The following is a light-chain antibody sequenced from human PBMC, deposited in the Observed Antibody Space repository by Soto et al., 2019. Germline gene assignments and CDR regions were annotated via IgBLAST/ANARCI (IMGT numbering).Light chain of an antibody. J-gene: IGKJ3*01. Sequence: DIPMTQSPSTLSASVGDRVTITCRASQSISSWLAWYQQKPGKAPKLLIYKASSLESGVPSRFSGSGSGTESTLTISSLQPDDFATYYCQQSFTFGPGTKVDIK. V-gene: IGKV1-5*03. CDR2: KAS. CDR3: QQSFT. CDR1: QSISSW.